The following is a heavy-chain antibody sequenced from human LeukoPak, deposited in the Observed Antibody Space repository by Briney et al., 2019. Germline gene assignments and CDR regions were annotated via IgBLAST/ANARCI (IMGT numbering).Heavy chain of an antibody. CDR1: GFTFSSYW. D-gene: IGHD1-14*01. CDR2: INSDGSST. V-gene: IGHV3-74*01. CDR3: AKATGYLL. J-gene: IGHJ4*02. Sequence: PGGSLRLSCAASGFTFSSYWMHWVRQAPGKGLVWVSRINSDGSSTSYADSVKGRFTIARDDPENTLFLQMNSLRAEDTAVYYCAKATGYLLWGQGTLVTVSS.